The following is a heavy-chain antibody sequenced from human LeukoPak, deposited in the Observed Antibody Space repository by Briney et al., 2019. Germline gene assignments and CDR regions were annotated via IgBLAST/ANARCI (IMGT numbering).Heavy chain of an antibody. J-gene: IGHJ3*02. CDR3: ATEQTWYAFDI. V-gene: IGHV1-46*01. Sequence: GASVKVSCKASGYTFTSYYMHWVRQAPGQGLEWMGIINPSGGSTSYAQKFQGRVTMTRDTSTSTVYMELSSLRSEDTAVYYCATEQTWYAFDIWGQGTMVTVSS. D-gene: IGHD1-14*01. CDR2: INPSGGST. CDR1: GYTFTSYY.